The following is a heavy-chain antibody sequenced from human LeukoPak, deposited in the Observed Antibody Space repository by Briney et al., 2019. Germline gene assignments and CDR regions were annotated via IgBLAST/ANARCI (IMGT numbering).Heavy chain of an antibody. J-gene: IGHJ5*02. CDR3: ARGEPGIAAAVEEDRRGLSPSINWFDP. Sequence: PSETLSLTCAVYGGSFSGYCWSWIRQPPGKGLEWIGEINHSGGTNYNPSLKSRVTISVDTSKNQFSLKLSSVTAADTAVYYCARGEPGIAAAVEEDRRGLSPSINWFDPWGQGTLVTVSS. V-gene: IGHV4-34*01. D-gene: IGHD6-13*01. CDR1: GGSFSGYC. CDR2: INHSGGT.